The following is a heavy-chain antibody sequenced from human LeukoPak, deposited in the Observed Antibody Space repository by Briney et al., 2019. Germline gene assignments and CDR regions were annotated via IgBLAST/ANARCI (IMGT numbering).Heavy chain of an antibody. CDR1: GGSISSSNW. CDR3: ARRRSYSFIWFDP. Sequence: PSGTLSLTCAVSGGSISSSNWWSWVRQPPGKGLEWIGEIYHSGSTNYNPSLKSRVTISVDKSKNQFSLKLSSVTAADTAVYYCARRRSYSFIWFDPWGQGTLVTVSS. CDR2: IYHSGST. J-gene: IGHJ5*02. D-gene: IGHD3-10*01. V-gene: IGHV4-4*02.